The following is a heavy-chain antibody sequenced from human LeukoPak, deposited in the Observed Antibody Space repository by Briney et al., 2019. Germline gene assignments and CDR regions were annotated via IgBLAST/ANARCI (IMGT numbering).Heavy chain of an antibody. CDR3: ARVPRITIFGVVIIFYFDY. CDR2: IDHSGST. V-gene: IGHV4-34*01. Sequence: PSETLSLTCAVYGGSFSGYYWSWIRQPPGKGLEWIGEIDHSGSTNYNPSLKSRVTISVDTSKNQFSLKLSSVTAADTAVYYCARVPRITIFGVVIIFYFDYWGQGTLVTVSS. CDR1: GGSFSGYY. J-gene: IGHJ4*02. D-gene: IGHD3-3*01.